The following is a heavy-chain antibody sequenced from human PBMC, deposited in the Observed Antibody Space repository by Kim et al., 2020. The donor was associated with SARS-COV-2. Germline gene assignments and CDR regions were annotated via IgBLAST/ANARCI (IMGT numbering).Heavy chain of an antibody. J-gene: IGHJ6*02. CDR3: GRELLREYFYYATDV. Sequence: GGSLRLSCAPSGFTFSTYCMNWVRQAPGKGLEWVSSITRSSTYIYYADSVKGRFTISRDDAKNSLYLQMNSLRAEDTAVYYCGRELLREYFYYATDVWGQGTTVTVSS. CDR1: GFTFSTYC. CDR2: ITRSSTYI. V-gene: IGHV3-21*01. D-gene: IGHD2-8*01.